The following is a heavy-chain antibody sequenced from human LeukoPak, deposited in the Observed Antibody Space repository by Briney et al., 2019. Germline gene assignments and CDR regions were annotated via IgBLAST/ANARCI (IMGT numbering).Heavy chain of an antibody. D-gene: IGHD6-13*01. CDR2: INHSGST. CDR1: GGSFSGYY. V-gene: IGHV4-34*01. Sequence: SETLSLTCAVYGGSFSGYYWSWIRQPPGKGLEWIGEINHSGSTNYNPSLKSRVTISVDTSKNQFSLKLSSVTAADTAVYYCARLFSSWYVPSPNYWGQGTLVTVSS. J-gene: IGHJ4*02. CDR3: ARLFSSWYVPSPNY.